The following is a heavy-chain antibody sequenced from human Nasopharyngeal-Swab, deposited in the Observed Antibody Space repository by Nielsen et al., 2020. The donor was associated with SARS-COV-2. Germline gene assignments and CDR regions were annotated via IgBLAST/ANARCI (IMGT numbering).Heavy chain of an antibody. CDR3: VRRSDLFDNRGYS. Sequence: GSLRLSCTVSGDSVTTSDYYRGWIRQPPGEGLEWIGSLLSSGSSYSNPSLKSRVSISVDTSKNQFSLKLTSVTAADTAVYYCVRRSDLFDNRGYSLGQGTLVTVSS. V-gene: IGHV4-39*01. CDR2: LLSSGSS. J-gene: IGHJ5*02. CDR1: GDSVTTSDYY. D-gene: IGHD3-22*01.